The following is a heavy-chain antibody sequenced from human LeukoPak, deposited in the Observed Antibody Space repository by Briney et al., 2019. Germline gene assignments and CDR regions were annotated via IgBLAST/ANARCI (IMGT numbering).Heavy chain of an antibody. CDR1: GFTFSSYA. CDR2: ISGSGGST. Sequence: GGSLRLSCAASGFTFSSYAMSWVRQAPGKGLEWVSAISGSGGSTYYADSVKGRFTISRDNSKNTLYLQMNSLRAEDTAVYYCASYYDFWSSYYPYNWFDPWGQGTLVTVSS. V-gene: IGHV3-23*01. CDR3: ASYYDFWSSYYPYNWFDP. J-gene: IGHJ5*02. D-gene: IGHD3-3*01.